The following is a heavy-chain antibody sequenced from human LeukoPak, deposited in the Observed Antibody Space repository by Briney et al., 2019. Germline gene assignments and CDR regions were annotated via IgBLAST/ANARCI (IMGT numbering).Heavy chain of an antibody. Sequence: PGGSLRLSCAASGFTFSSYSMNWVRQAPGKGLEWVSSISSSSSYIYYADSVKGRFTISRDNAKNSLYLQMNSLRAEDTAVYYCAKHSGYYPVSAFDIWGQGTMVTVSS. CDR2: ISSSSSYI. J-gene: IGHJ3*02. CDR1: GFTFSSYS. D-gene: IGHD3-22*01. V-gene: IGHV3-21*04. CDR3: AKHSGYYPVSAFDI.